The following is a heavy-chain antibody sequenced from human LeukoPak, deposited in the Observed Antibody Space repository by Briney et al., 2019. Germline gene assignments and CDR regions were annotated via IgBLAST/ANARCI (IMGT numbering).Heavy chain of an antibody. D-gene: IGHD5-24*01. CDR1: GYTFTGFY. CDR3: VSETFAVLKMGAFYI. CDR2: INPDTGAT. J-gene: IGHJ3*02. Sequence: GASVKVSCKASGYTFTGFYIHWVRQSPAQGLEWMGWINPDTGATNYAQKFQGRVTMTRDTSITTAYMELSGLRSDDTAVYYCVSETFAVLKMGAFYIWGQGTMATVSS. V-gene: IGHV1-2*02.